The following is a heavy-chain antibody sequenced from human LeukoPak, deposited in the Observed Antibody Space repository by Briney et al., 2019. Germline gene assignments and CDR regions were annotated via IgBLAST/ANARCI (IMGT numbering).Heavy chain of an antibody. V-gene: IGHV4-59*11. Sequence: SETLSLTCAVSGDSMTIHYWSWIRQSPGKGLGWIGYIYYSGNTNYNPSLKSRVTISVDTSKKQFSLRLSSVTAAETAIYYCARRMTVSATNWFDPWGQGTLVTVSS. D-gene: IGHD5/OR15-5a*01. CDR2: IYYSGNT. J-gene: IGHJ5*02. CDR1: GDSMTIHY. CDR3: ARRMTVSATNWFDP.